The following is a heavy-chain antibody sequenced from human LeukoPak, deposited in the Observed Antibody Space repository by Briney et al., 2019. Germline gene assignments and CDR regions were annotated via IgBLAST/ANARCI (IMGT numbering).Heavy chain of an antibody. CDR3: ARALYRGYYFDY. CDR1: GFTFSSYS. Sequence: PGGSLRLSCAASGFTFSSYSMNWVRQAPGKGLEWVSSITSSSSYIYYADSVKGRFTISRDNSKNTLYLQMNSLRPEDTAVYYCARALYRGYYFDYWGQGTLVTVSS. V-gene: IGHV3-21*04. D-gene: IGHD3-16*01. CDR2: ITSSSSYI. J-gene: IGHJ4*02.